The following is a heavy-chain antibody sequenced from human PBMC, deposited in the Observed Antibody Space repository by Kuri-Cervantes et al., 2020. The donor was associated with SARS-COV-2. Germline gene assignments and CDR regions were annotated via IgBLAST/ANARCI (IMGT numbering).Heavy chain of an antibody. CDR3: ARAWDMTTAGVDY. CDR2: VRGKANNYAT. D-gene: IGHD4-11*01. CDR1: GFLFSASA. Sequence: GESLKISCEVSGFLFSASAIHWVRQASGKGLEWVGRVRGKANNYATAYAASVKGRFTISRDDLKNMGYLQMNSLRAEDTAVYYCARAWDMTTAGVDYWGQGTLVTVSS. J-gene: IGHJ4*02. V-gene: IGHV3-73*01.